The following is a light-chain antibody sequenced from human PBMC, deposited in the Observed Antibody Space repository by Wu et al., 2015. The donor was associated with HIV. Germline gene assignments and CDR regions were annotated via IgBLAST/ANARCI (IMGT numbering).Light chain of an antibody. CDR1: QSVSSN. CDR2: GAS. V-gene: IGKV3-15*01. J-gene: IGKJ2*01. CDR3: QQYNDWPPMYT. Sequence: EIVMTQSPATLSVSPGERATLSCRASQSVSSNLAWYQQKPGQAPRLLIYGASTRATGIPARFSGSGSGTEFTLTISNMQPEDFAVYYCQQYNDWPPMYTFGQGTKLEIK.